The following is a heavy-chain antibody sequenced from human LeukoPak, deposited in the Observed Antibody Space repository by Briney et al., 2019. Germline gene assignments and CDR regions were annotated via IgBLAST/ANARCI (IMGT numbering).Heavy chain of an antibody. CDR2: IDPSDSYT. J-gene: IGHJ4*02. V-gene: IGHV5-10-1*01. CDR1: GYIFTSYW. D-gene: IGHD2-2*01. CDR3: ARQIGYCSSTSCYVYFDY. Sequence: GASLQISCEGSGYIFTSYWISWVRQLPGKGVEWVGRIDPSDSYTNYSPSFQGHVTISGDKSISTAYLQWSSLKASDTALYYCARQIGYCSSTSCYVYFDYWGQGPLVTVSS.